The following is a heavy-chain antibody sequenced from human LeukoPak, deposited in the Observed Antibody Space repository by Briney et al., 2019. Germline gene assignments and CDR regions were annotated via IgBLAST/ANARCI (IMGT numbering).Heavy chain of an antibody. V-gene: IGHV1-18*01. CDR3: ARSHRSLRLLLPTDY. D-gene: IGHD3-22*01. Sequence: GPPVKVSCKTSGYIFTTYGLTWVRQAPGQGLEWMGWISADIGVTEYAQKFQDRLTMTTDTSTDTAYLDLRSLTSDDTAVYYCARSHRSLRLLLPTDYWGQGTLVTVSS. J-gene: IGHJ4*02. CDR1: GYIFTTYG. CDR2: ISADIGVT.